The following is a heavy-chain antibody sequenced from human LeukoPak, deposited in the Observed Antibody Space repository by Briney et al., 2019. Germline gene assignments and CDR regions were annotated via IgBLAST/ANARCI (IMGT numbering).Heavy chain of an antibody. CDR3: AKDDLKRYDFWSGYNYYYMDV. V-gene: IGHV3-30*02. J-gene: IGHJ6*03. CDR1: GFTFISYG. Sequence: GGSLRLSCAASGFTFISYGMHWVRQAPGKGLEWVAFIRYDGSNKYYADSVKGRFTISRDNSKNTLYLQMNSLRAEDTAVYYCAKDDLKRYDFWSGYNYYYMDVWGKGTTVTVSS. CDR2: IRYDGSNK. D-gene: IGHD3-3*01.